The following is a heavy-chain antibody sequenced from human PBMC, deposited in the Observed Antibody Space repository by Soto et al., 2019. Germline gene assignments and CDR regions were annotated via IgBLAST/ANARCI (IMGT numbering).Heavy chain of an antibody. J-gene: IGHJ4*02. CDR2: ISAYNGNT. D-gene: IGHD6-13*01. CDR1: GYTFTSYG. V-gene: IGHV1-18*01. Sequence: ASVKVSCKASGYTFTSYGISLVRQAPGQGLEWMGWISAYNGNTNYAQKLQGRVTMTTDTSTSTAYMELRSLRSDDTAVYYCARSIAAAVDFDYWGQGTLVTVPQ. CDR3: ARSIAAAVDFDY.